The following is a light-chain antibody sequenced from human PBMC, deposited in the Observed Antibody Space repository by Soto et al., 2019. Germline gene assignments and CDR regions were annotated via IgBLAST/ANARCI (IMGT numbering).Light chain of an antibody. CDR2: GAS. CDR3: QQYYTSPLP. V-gene: IGKV3-20*01. J-gene: IGKJ4*01. Sequence: EIVLTQSPGTLSLSPGERATLSCRASQSVSSSYLVWYQQKPGQAPRLLIYGASSRATGIPDRFSGSGSGTDFTLTISRLEPEDFAVYFCQQYYTSPLPFAGETKLEIK. CDR1: QSVSSSY.